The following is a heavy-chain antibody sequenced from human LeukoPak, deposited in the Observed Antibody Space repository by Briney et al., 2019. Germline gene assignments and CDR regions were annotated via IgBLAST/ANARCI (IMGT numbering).Heavy chain of an antibody. Sequence: ASVKVSCKASGYTFTGYYMHWVRQAPGQGLEWMGWINPNSGGTNYAQKFQGRVTTTRDTSISTAYMELSRLRSDDTAVYYCARAVGYCSGGSCYSGQADYWGQGTLVTVSS. D-gene: IGHD2-15*01. CDR2: INPNSGGT. J-gene: IGHJ4*02. CDR3: ARAVGYCSGGSCYSGQADY. V-gene: IGHV1-2*02. CDR1: GYTFTGYY.